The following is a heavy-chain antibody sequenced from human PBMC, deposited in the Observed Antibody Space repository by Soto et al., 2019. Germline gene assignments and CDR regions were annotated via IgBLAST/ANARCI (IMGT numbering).Heavy chain of an antibody. J-gene: IGHJ4*02. Sequence: QVQLQQWGAGLLKPSETLSLTCAVYGGSFSGYYWSWIRQPPGKGLEWIGEINHSGSTNYNPSLKSXXXXXXXXXXNXXXXXLXXXXXADTAVYYCARVRGVAPYYFDYWGQGTLVTVSS. CDR2: INHSGST. D-gene: IGHD3-10*01. CDR3: ARVRGVAPYYFDY. CDR1: GGSFSGYY. V-gene: IGHV4-34*01.